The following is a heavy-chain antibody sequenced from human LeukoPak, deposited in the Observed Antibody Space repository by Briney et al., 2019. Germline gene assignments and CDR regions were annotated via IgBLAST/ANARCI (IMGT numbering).Heavy chain of an antibody. CDR1: GFSVSTSGVG. J-gene: IGHJ4*02. CDR3: AHRPPQGTFDY. D-gene: IGHD3/OR15-3a*01. Sequence: SGPTLVNPTQTLTLTCTFSGFSVSTSGVGVGWIRQAPGKALEWLALIHWDDDKSYSPSLRSRLTITKDTSKNQAVLAMTNMDPVDTATYYCAHRPPQGTFDYWGQGTLVTVSS. V-gene: IGHV2-5*02. CDR2: IHWDDDK.